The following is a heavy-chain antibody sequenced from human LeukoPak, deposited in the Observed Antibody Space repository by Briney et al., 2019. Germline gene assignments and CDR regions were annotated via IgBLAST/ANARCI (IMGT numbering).Heavy chain of an antibody. CDR3: AREIVGATNAFDI. Sequence: KSSETLSLTCTVSGASISSSSYYWGWIRQPPGKGLEWIGSIYYSGSTYYNPSLKSRVTMSVDTSKNQFSLKVSPVTAADTAVYYCAREIVGATNAFDIWGQGAMVTVSS. CDR1: GASISSSSYY. CDR2: IYYSGST. D-gene: IGHD1-26*01. V-gene: IGHV4-39*07. J-gene: IGHJ3*02.